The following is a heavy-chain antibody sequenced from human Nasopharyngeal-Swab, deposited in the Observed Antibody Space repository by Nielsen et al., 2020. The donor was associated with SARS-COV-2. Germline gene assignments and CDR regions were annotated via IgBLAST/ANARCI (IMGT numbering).Heavy chain of an antibody. V-gene: IGHV4-4*02. D-gene: IGHD4-17*01. CDR2: IYHSGST. CDR3: ARGETTVTTLDY. Sequence: SETLSLTFAVSGGSISSSNWWRWVRQPPGKGLEWIGEIYHSGSTNYNPSLKSRVTISVDKSKNQFSLKLSSVTAADTAVYYWARGETTVTTLDYWGQGTLVTVSA. J-gene: IGHJ4*02. CDR1: GGSISSSNW.